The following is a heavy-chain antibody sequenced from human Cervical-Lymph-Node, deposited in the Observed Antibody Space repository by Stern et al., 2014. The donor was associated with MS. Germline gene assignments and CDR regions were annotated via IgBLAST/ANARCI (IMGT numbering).Heavy chain of an antibody. CDR2: IDCNSGAT. CDR1: TDTFTAYH. J-gene: IGHJ4*02. D-gene: IGHD2-21*01. Sequence: VQLVESGAEVKQPGTSVKVSCKASTDTFTAYHLPWVRQAPGQGLEWMGWIDCNSGATKYAQKFQGRVTMTRDTSISTAYMELSRLTSDDTAVYYCARDAPGPVDQTACYDYWGQGTLVTVSS. V-gene: IGHV1-2*02. CDR3: ARDAPGPVDQTACYDY.